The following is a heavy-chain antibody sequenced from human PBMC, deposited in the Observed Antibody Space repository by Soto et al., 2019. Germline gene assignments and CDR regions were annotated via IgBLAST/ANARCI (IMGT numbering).Heavy chain of an antibody. J-gene: IGHJ6*02. D-gene: IGHD3-16*02. CDR1: GGSISSYY. CDR2: IYTSGST. CDR3: ARGVMITFGGVIAEEGYYYYGMDV. Sequence: PSETLSLTCTVSGGSISSYYWSWIRQPAGKGLEWIGRIYTSGSTYYNPSLKSRVTMSVDTSKNQFSLKLSSVTAADTAVYYCARGVMITFGGVIAEEGYYYYGMDVWGQGTTVTVSS. V-gene: IGHV4-4*07.